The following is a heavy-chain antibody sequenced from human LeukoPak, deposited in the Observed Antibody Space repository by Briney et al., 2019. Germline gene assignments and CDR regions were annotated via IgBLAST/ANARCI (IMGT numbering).Heavy chain of an antibody. CDR3: ARVDYGDYVWYFDY. CDR1: GFTVSSNY. Sequence: GGSLRLSCAASGFTVSSNYMSWVRQAPGKGLEWVSVIYSGGSTYYADSVKGRFTTSRDNSKNTLYLQMNSLGAEDTAVYYCARVDYGDYVWYFDYWGQGTLVTVSS. V-gene: IGHV3-53*01. D-gene: IGHD4-17*01. CDR2: IYSGGST. J-gene: IGHJ4*02.